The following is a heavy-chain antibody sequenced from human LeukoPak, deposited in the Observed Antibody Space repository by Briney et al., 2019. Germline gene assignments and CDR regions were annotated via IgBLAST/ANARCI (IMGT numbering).Heavy chain of an antibody. CDR3: TQWELSTLPDY. J-gene: IGHJ4*02. CDR2: ILYDGSKT. D-gene: IGHD1-26*01. Sequence: GGSLRLSCAASGFTFSNYGIHWVRQAPGKGLEWVAYILYDGSKTYYADSVKGRFTISRDNSKNTLYLQMDSLRVEDMAVYYCTQWELSTLPDYWGQGTLVTVSS. CDR1: GFTFSNYG. V-gene: IGHV3-30*02.